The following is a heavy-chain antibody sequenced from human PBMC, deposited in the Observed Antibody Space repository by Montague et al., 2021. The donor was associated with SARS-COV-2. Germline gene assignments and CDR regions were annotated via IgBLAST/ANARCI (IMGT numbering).Heavy chain of an antibody. CDR3: ARDGYSSGWNGLHWFDP. CDR1: IGSISSGSYY. CDR2: IYTSGST. J-gene: IGHJ5*02. V-gene: IGHV4-61*02. Sequence: TLSPTCTVSIGSISSGSYYWSWIRQPAGKGLEWIGRIYTSGSTNYNPCLKNRVTISVDTSKNQFSLKLSSVTAADTAVYYCARDGYSSGWNGLHWFDPWGQGTLVTVSS. D-gene: IGHD6-25*01.